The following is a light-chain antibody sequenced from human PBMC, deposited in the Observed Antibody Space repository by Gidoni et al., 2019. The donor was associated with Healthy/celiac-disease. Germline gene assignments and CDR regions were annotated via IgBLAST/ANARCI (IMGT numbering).Light chain of an antibody. Sequence: EIVLTQSPATLSWSPGERATLPCRASQSVSSYLAGYQQKPGKAPRRLIYDASNRSTGIPPRCSGSRSGTNFTLTISSLVPEDVAVYYCQQRSNWPPVTFGQGTRLEIK. CDR3: QQRSNWPPVT. V-gene: IGKV3-11*01. J-gene: IGKJ5*01. CDR1: QSVSSY. CDR2: DAS.